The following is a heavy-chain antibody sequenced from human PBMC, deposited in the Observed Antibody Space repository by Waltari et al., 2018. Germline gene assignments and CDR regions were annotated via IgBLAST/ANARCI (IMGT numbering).Heavy chain of an antibody. CDR3: ARETYSSSSYYYYYMDV. Sequence: QVQLQESGPGLVKPSETLSLTCTVSGGSISSYYWSWIRQPAGKGLEWIGRIYTSGSTIYNPSLKSRVTMSVETSKNQFSLKLSSVTAADTAVYYCARETYSSSSYYYYYMDVWGKGTTVTISS. CDR2: IYTSGST. D-gene: IGHD6-6*01. CDR1: GGSISSYY. J-gene: IGHJ6*03. V-gene: IGHV4-4*07.